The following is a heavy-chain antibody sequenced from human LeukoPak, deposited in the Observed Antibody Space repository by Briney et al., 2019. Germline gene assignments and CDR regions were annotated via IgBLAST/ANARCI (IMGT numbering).Heavy chain of an antibody. CDR1: GFSVSSNY. Sequence: GGSLRLSCAASGFSVSSNYISWVRQAPGKGLEWVSIIYSDGSTFHADSVRGRFTMSRDNSKNTLDLQMNSLRADDTAVYFCARGRHRYRGINGDGDAFDIWGQGTMVTVTS. CDR3: ARGRHRYRGINGDGDAFDI. J-gene: IGHJ3*02. D-gene: IGHD5-12*01. V-gene: IGHV3-53*01. CDR2: IYSDGST.